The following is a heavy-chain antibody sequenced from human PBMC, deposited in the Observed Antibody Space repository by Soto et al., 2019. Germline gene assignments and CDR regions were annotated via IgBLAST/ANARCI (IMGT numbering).Heavy chain of an antibody. CDR3: ARNYDFWSGYMLNWFDP. V-gene: IGHV1-18*01. Sequence: ASVKVSCKASGYTFTSYGISWVRQAPGQGLEWMGWISAYNGNTNYAQKLQGRVTMTTDTSTSTAYMELRSLRSDDTAVYYCARNYDFWSGYMLNWFDPWGQGTLVTVSS. CDR1: GYTFTSYG. CDR2: ISAYNGNT. J-gene: IGHJ5*02. D-gene: IGHD3-3*01.